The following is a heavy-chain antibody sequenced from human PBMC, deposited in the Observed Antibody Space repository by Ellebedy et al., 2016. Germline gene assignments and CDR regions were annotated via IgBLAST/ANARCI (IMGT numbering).Heavy chain of an antibody. Sequence: GESLKISXAASGFTFSNFVMSWVRQSPGKGLEWVSTHYASDGKTYYADSVKGRFTISRDTSKNTLHLQMNSLRSEDTAVYYCARWDSGFLSGVYYNYGMDVWGQGTTVTVSS. CDR2: HYASDGKT. CDR1: GFTFSNFV. V-gene: IGHV3-23*01. D-gene: IGHD5-12*01. J-gene: IGHJ6*02. CDR3: ARWDSGFLSGVYYNYGMDV.